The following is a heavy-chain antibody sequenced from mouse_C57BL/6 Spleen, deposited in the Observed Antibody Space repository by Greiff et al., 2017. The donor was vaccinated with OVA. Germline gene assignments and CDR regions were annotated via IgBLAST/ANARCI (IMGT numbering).Heavy chain of an antibody. Sequence: QVQLQQPGAELVKPGASVTMSCKASGYTFTSYWITWVKQRPGQGLEWIGDIYPGSGSTNYNEKFKSKATLTVDTSSSTAYMQLSSLTSEDSAVYYCAAFITTVVANYYAMDYWGQGTSVTVSS. D-gene: IGHD1-1*01. J-gene: IGHJ4*01. CDR2: IYPGSGST. V-gene: IGHV1-55*01. CDR1: GYTFTSYW. CDR3: AAFITTVVANYYAMDY.